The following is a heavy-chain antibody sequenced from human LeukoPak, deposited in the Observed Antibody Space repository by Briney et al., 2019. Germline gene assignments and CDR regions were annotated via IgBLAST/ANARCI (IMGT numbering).Heavy chain of an antibody. CDR3: SRLYCSSTKCYNLDY. V-gene: IGHV3-48*04. J-gene: IGHJ4*02. CDR2: ISGSSSTI. CDR1: GFTFSTYW. Sequence: GGSLRLSCAASGFTFSTYWMSWVRQAPGKGLEWVSYISGSSSTIYYADSVKGRFTISRDNAKDSLYLQMNSLRAEDTAVYYCSRLYCSSTKCYNLDYWGQGTLVTVSS. D-gene: IGHD2-2*02.